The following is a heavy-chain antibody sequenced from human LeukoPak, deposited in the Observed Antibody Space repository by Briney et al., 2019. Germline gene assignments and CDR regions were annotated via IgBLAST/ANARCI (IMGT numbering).Heavy chain of an antibody. V-gene: IGHV4-4*09. D-gene: IGHD2-2*02. Sequence: SETLSLTCTVSGGSISSYYWSWIRQPPGKGLEWIGYIYTSGSTNYNPSLKSRATISVDTSKNQFSLKLSSVTAADTAVYYCARAQAGYCSSTSCYRWFDPWGQGTLVTVSS. J-gene: IGHJ5*02. CDR1: GGSISSYY. CDR2: IYTSGST. CDR3: ARAQAGYCSSTSCYRWFDP.